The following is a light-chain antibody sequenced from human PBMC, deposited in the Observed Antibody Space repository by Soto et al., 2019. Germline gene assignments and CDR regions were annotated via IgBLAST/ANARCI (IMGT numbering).Light chain of an antibody. CDR1: QGISSD. CDR3: LQHYNYPKT. CDR2: AAS. Sequence: AIQMTQSPSSLSASVGDRVTITCRASQGISSDLGWYQQKPGKAPKLLIYAASSLQSGVPSRFSGSGSGTDFTLTISSLQPEDFATYYCLQHYNYPKTFGQGTKVEIK. J-gene: IGKJ1*01. V-gene: IGKV1-6*01.